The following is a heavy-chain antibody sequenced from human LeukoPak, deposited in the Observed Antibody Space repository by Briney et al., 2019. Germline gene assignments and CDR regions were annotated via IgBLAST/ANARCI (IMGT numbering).Heavy chain of an antibody. V-gene: IGHV5-51*01. CDR3: ARQGSGYINY. J-gene: IGHJ4*03. CDR1: GYSFTTNW. Sequence: GASLKISYKGSGYSFTTNWIGWVRQMPGKGLEWMGIIYPSDSATRYRPSFQGQVTISADKSISTAYLQWSSLKASDTAMYYCARQGSGYINYWGQGTLVTVSS. CDR2: IYPSDSAT. D-gene: IGHD2-15*01.